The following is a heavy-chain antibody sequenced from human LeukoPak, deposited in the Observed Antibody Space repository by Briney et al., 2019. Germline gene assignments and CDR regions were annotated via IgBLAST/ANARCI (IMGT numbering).Heavy chain of an antibody. CDR3: TRVGYSYGLTSPFDY. J-gene: IGHJ4*02. Sequence: ASVKVSCKASGYTFTGYYMHWVRQAPGQGLEWMGRINPDSGDTNYAQKFQGRVTMTRDMSISTAYMELSRLRSDDTAVYYCTRVGYSYGLTSPFDYWGQGTLVTVSS. CDR1: GYTFTGYY. V-gene: IGHV1-2*06. CDR2: INPDSGDT. D-gene: IGHD5-18*01.